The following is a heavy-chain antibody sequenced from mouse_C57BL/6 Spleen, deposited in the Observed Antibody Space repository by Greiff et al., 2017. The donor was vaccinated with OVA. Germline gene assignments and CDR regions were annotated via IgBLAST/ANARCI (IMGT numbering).Heavy chain of an antibody. CDR3: AITTVVAHWYFDV. D-gene: IGHD1-1*01. V-gene: IGHV8-12*01. CDR2: IYWDDDK. Sequence: QVTLKESGPGLLQSSQTLSLTCSFSGFSLSTSGMGVSWIRQPSGKGLEWLAHIYWDDDKRYNPSLKSRLTISKDTSRNQVFLKITSVDTADTATYYCAITTVVAHWYFDVWGTGTTVTVSS. J-gene: IGHJ1*03. CDR1: GFSLSTSGMG.